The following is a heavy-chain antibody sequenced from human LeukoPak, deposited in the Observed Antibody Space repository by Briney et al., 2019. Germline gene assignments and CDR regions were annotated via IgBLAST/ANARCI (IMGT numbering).Heavy chain of an antibody. V-gene: IGHV3-23*01. J-gene: IGHJ6*03. CDR3: ARVPSVYYYYMDV. Sequence: PGGSLRLSCAASGFTFSGYAMSWVRQAPGKGLEYISAISGSGSSSYNADSVKGRVTISRDNSKNTLFLQMNSLTVEDTAVYYCARVPSVYYYYMDVWGKGTTVTVSS. CDR2: ISGSGSSS. CDR1: GFTFSGYA. D-gene: IGHD5/OR15-5a*01.